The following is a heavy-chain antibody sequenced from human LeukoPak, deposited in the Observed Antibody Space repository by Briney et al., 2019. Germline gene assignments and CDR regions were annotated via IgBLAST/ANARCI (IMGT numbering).Heavy chain of an antibody. CDR1: GFTYSYAW. CDR3: STAGSDYFDSSGYYSPPD. D-gene: IGHD3-22*01. V-gene: IGHV3-15*01. J-gene: IGHJ4*02. Sequence: GGSLRLSCAASGFTYSYAWMSWVRQAPGKGGEWVGRIKSKTDGGTTDYAAPVKGRFTISRDDSKNTLYLQMNSLKSEDTAVYYCSTAGSDYFDSSGYYSPPDWGQGTLVTVSS. CDR2: IKSKTDGGTT.